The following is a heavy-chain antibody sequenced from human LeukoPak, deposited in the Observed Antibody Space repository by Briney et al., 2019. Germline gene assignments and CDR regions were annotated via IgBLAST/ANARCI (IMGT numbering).Heavy chain of an antibody. V-gene: IGHV1-46*01. CDR1: GYTFTNYY. CDR2: IIPSDGFT. D-gene: IGHD5-12*01. CDR3: ARMWLRFGHAFDI. Sequence: ASVKVSCKASGYTFTNYYIHWVRQAPGQGLEWMGMIIPSDGFTTYAQKFQGRVTMTTDTSTSTAYMELRSLRSDDTAVYYCARMWLRFGHAFDIWGQGTMVTVSS. J-gene: IGHJ3*02.